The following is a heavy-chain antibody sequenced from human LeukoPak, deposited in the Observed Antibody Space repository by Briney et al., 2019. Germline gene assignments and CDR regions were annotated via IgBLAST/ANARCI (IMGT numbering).Heavy chain of an antibody. Sequence: SVKVSCKASGGTFSSYTISWVRQAPGQGLEWMGRIIPILGIANYAQKFQGRVTITADKSTSTAYMELSSQRSEDTAVYYCARDLEAVVVVPAAYTPFDPWGQGTLVTVSS. V-gene: IGHV1-69*04. CDR2: IIPILGIA. CDR3: ARDLEAVVVVPAAYTPFDP. CDR1: GGTFSSYT. D-gene: IGHD2-2*01. J-gene: IGHJ5*02.